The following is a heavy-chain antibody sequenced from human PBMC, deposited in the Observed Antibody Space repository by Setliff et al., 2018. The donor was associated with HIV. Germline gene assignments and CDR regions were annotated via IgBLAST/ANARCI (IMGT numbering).Heavy chain of an antibody. CDR3: ANLWELGA. J-gene: IGHJ5*02. CDR2: INSDGSST. Sequence: GGSLRLSCAASGFTFSSYWMHWVCQAPGQGLVWVSRINSDGSSTNYADSVKGRFTISRDNARTSLYLEMSSLRDEDTAVYLCANLWELGAWGQGTLVTVSS. D-gene: IGHD3-16*01. CDR1: GFTFSSYW. V-gene: IGHV3-74*01.